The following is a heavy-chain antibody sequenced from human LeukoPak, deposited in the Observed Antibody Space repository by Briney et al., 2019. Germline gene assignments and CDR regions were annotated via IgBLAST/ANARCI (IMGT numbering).Heavy chain of an antibody. V-gene: IGHV3-21*01. CDR2: ISSSSSYI. J-gene: IGHJ4*02. D-gene: IGHD6-13*01. CDR3: ARDGLGIATHFDY. Sequence: PGGSLRLSCAASGFTFSSYSMNWVRQAPGKGLEWVSSISSSSSYIYYADSLKGRFTISRDNDKNSLYLQMNSLRAEDTAVYYCARDGLGIATHFDYWGQGTLVTVSS. CDR1: GFTFSSYS.